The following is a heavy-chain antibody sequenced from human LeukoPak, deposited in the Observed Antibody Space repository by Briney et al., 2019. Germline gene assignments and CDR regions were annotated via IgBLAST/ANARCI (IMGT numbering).Heavy chain of an antibody. Sequence: GGSLRLSCAASGFTFRSYGLHWVRQAPGKGLEWVALIRSDGSSKNYADSVKGRFTISRDASKNTVFLQMNSLRAEDTAVYSCAKWSGDYPSYYLDYWGQGTLVTVLS. CDR1: GFTFRSYG. J-gene: IGHJ4*02. CDR2: IRSDGSSK. D-gene: IGHD4-17*01. V-gene: IGHV3-30*02. CDR3: AKWSGDYPSYYLDY.